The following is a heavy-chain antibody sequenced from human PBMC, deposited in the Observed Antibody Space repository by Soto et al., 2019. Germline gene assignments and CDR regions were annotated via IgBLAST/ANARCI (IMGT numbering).Heavy chain of an antibody. J-gene: IGHJ4*02. Sequence: HPGGSLRLSCAASGFTFSSYAMHWVRQAPGKGLEWVAVISYDGSNKYYADSVKGRFTISRDNSKNTLYLQMNSLRAEDTAVYYCARDGSYYDPYPQYYFDYWGQGTLVTVSS. CDR2: ISYDGSNK. CDR1: GFTFSSYA. V-gene: IGHV3-30-3*01. CDR3: ARDGSYYDPYPQYYFDY. D-gene: IGHD1-26*01.